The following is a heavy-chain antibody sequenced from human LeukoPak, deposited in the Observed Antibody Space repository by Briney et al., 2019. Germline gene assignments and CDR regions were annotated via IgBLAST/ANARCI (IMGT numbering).Heavy chain of an antibody. CDR2: ISSSGSTI. V-gene: IGHV3-48*03. CDR1: GFTFSSYE. J-gene: IGHJ6*04. D-gene: IGHD3-10*02. CDR3: AELGITMIGGV. Sequence: GGSLRLSSAATGFTFSSYEINWVRLAPGYGLDWVSYISSSGSTIYYADSVKGRFTISRDNAKNSLYLQMNSLRAEDTAVYYCAELGITMIGGVWGKGTTVTISS.